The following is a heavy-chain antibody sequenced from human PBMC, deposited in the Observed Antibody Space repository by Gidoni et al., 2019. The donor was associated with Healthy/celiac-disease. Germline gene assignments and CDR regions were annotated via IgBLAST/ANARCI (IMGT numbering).Heavy chain of an antibody. CDR1: GFTFRSYA. CDR2: SSGSGGST. J-gene: IGHJ4*02. CDR3: AKGLVDFWSGYPTSFDY. D-gene: IGHD3-3*01. V-gene: IGHV3-23*01. Sequence: EVQLLESGGGLVQPGGSLRLSCAASGFTFRSYAMSWVRQAPGKGLEWVSASSGSGGSTYDADAVKGRFTISRDNSKNTLYLQMNSLRAEDTAGYYCAKGLVDFWSGYPTSFDYWGQGTLVTVSS.